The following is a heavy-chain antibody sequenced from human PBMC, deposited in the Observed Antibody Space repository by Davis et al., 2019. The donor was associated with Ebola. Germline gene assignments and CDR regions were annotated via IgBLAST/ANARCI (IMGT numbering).Heavy chain of an antibody. CDR2: IIPIFGTA. CDR1: GGTFSTYG. D-gene: IGHD2-2*03. J-gene: IGHJ5*02. V-gene: IGHV1-69*13. CDR3: ARVSGFGYCTSTSCYPGGNWFGP. Sequence: SVKVSCKASGGTFSTYGITWVRQAPGQGLEWMGGIIPIFGTANYAQKFQGRVTITADESTSTAYMELSSLRSEDTAVYYCARVSGFGYCTSTSCYPGGNWFGPWGQGTLVTVSS.